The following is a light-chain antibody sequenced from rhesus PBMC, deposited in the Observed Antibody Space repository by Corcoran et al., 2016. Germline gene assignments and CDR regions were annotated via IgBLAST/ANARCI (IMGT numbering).Light chain of an antibody. V-gene: IGKV1-74*01. CDR3: QHGYGTPYS. Sequence: DIQMTQSPSSLSASVGDRVTITCRASENVNNYLNWYQQKPGKAPKLLIYKASTLQSGVPSSFRGSGSGTDYNVTISSLQPEDVATYYCQHGYGTPYSFGQGTKVEIK. CDR2: KAS. CDR1: ENVNNY. J-gene: IGKJ2*01.